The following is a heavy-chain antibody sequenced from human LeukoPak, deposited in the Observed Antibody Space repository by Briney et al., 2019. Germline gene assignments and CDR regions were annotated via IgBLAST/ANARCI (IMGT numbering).Heavy chain of an antibody. Sequence: GESLKISCKGTGYDFSTYWIGWVRQMPGKGLEWMGIIYPGDSDTRYSPSFQGQVTISADKSFSTAYLQWSSLKASNTAIYYCARLVGATHADYWGQGTLVTVSS. CDR3: ARLVGATHADY. J-gene: IGHJ4*02. V-gene: IGHV5-51*01. CDR1: GYDFSTYW. D-gene: IGHD1-26*01. CDR2: IYPGDSDT.